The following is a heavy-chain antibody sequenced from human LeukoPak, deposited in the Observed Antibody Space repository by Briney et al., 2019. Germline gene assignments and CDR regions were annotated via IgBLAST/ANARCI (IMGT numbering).Heavy chain of an antibody. J-gene: IGHJ5*02. V-gene: IGHV3-23*01. CDR1: GFTFSSYA. CDR3: AKEIRWQNWFDP. D-gene: IGHD4-23*01. Sequence: GGSLRLSCAASGFTFSSYAMSWARQAPGKGLEWVSAISGSGGSTYYADSVKGRFNTSRDNSKNTLYLQMNSLRAEDTAVYYCAKEIRWQNWFDPWGQGTLVTVSS. CDR2: ISGSGGST.